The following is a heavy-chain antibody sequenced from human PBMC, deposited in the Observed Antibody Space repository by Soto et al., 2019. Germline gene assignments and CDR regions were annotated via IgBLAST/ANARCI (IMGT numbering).Heavy chain of an antibody. V-gene: IGHV4-34*01. CDR2: INHRGST. J-gene: IGHJ4*02. Sequence: SETLSLTCAVYGGSFSANYWTWIRQPPGKGLEWIGEINHRGSTNYCPSLRNRITISVDTSNNHFSLRLTSVTAADTAVYYCASARFDYWGRGILVTVSS. CDR1: GGSFSANY. CDR3: ASARFDY.